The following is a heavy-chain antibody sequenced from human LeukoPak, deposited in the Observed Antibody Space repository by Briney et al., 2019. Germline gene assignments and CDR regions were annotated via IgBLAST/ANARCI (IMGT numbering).Heavy chain of an antibody. Sequence: GGSLRLSCAASGFTFSSYAMSWVRQGPGKGLEWVSGISGSGGSTDYADSVKGRFSISRDNSKNTLYLQVNGLRTEDTAVYYCAKDRLLNCRGDCYIFDYWGQGTVVTVSS. J-gene: IGHJ4*02. V-gene: IGHV3-23*01. D-gene: IGHD2-21*02. CDR3: AKDRLLNCRGDCYIFDY. CDR1: GFTFSSYA. CDR2: ISGSGGST.